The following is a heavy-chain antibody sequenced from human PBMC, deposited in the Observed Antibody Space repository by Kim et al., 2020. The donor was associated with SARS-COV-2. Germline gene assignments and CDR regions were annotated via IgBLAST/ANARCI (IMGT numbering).Heavy chain of an antibody. CDR1: GFTFSSYA. J-gene: IGHJ6*02. V-gene: IGHV3-23*01. CDR2: ISGSGGST. D-gene: IGHD6-13*01. CDR3: AKAMTSGIAAAGTLGNGMDV. Sequence: GGSLRLSCAASGFTFSSYAMSWVRQAPGKGLEWVSAISGSGGSTYYADSVKGRFTISRDNSKNTLYLQMNSLRVEDTAVYYCAKAMTSGIAAAGTLGNGMDVWGQGTTVTVSS.